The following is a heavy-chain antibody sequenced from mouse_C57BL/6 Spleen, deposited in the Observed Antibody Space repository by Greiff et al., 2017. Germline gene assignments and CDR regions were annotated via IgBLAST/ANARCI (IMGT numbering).Heavy chain of an antibody. Sequence: EVKLMESGGGLVKPGGSLKLSCAASGFTFSSYTMSWVRQTPEKRLEWVATISGGGGNTYYPDSVKGRFTISRDNAKNTLYLQMSSLRSEDTALYCCTRRYGSIYFDYWGQGTTLTVSS. V-gene: IGHV5-9*01. J-gene: IGHJ2*01. CDR3: TRRYGSIYFDY. CDR2: ISGGGGNT. D-gene: IGHD1-1*01. CDR1: GFTFSSYT.